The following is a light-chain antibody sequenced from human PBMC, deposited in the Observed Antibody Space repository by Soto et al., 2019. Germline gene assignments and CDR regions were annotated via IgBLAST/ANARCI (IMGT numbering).Light chain of an antibody. CDR3: SSYTSSSHYV. CDR1: SSDVGGYNY. V-gene: IGLV2-14*01. J-gene: IGLJ1*01. Sequence: QSALTQPASVSGSPGQSITISCTGTSSDVGGYNYVSWYQQHPGKAPKLMIYEVSNRPSGVSNRFSGSKSGNTASLTISRLQAEDEADYYCSSYTSSSHYVFGTVTKVTVL. CDR2: EVS.